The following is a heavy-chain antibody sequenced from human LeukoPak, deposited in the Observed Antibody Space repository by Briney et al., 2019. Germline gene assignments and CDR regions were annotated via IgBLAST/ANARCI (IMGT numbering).Heavy chain of an antibody. CDR2: ISGSGDKNDNT. CDR3: ARGIEEDDFWSGYIDY. J-gene: IGHJ4*02. V-gene: IGHV3-23*01. Sequence: PGGSLRLSCAASGFSFSVYAMSWVRQAPGKGLEWVAAISGSGDKNDNTYYADSVKGQFIISRDNSKNTVYLQMNSLRAEDTAVYYCARGIEEDDFWSGYIDYWGQGTLVTVSS. CDR1: GFSFSVYA. D-gene: IGHD3-3*01.